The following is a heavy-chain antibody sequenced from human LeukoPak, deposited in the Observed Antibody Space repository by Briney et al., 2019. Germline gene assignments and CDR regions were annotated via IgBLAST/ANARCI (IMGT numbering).Heavy chain of an antibody. CDR3: AREGGQQLVNWFDP. Sequence: SETLSLTCTVSGGSISSYYWSWIRQPAGKGLEWIGRIYTSGSTNYNPSLKSRVTMSVDTSENQFSLKLSSVTAADTAVYYCAREGGQQLVNWFDPWGQGTLVTVSS. V-gene: IGHV4-4*07. J-gene: IGHJ5*02. CDR2: IYTSGST. D-gene: IGHD6-13*01. CDR1: GGSISSYY.